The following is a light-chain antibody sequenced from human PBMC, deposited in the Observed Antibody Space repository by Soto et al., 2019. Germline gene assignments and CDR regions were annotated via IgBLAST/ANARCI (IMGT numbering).Light chain of an antibody. CDR1: SSDVGGYNY. J-gene: IGLJ2*01. CDR3: SSYTSSSTLVV. V-gene: IGLV2-14*01. Sequence: QSALTQPASVSGSPGQSITISCTGTSSDVGGYNYVSWYQQHPGKAPKVMIYDVSNRPSGVSNRFSGSKSGNPASLTISGLQAEDEADYYCSSYTSSSTLVVFGGGTQLTVL. CDR2: DVS.